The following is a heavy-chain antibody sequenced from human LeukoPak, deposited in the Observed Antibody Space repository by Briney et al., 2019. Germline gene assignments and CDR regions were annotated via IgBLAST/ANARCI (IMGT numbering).Heavy chain of an antibody. J-gene: IGHJ4*02. CDR3: AISHYGSGSNWRIDY. V-gene: IGHV1-18*01. CDR1: GYTFTSYG. CDR2: IPAYNGNT. D-gene: IGHD3-10*01. Sequence: ASVKVSCKASGYTFTSYGIRWVRQAPGQGLEWMGWIPAYNGNTKYAQKLQGSVTVPTDTSTSTAYMERRSLGSDDTTVYYIAISHYGSGSNWRIDYWGQGTLVTVSS.